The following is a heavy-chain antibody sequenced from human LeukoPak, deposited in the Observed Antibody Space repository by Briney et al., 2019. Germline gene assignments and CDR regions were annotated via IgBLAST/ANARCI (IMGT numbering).Heavy chain of an antibody. Sequence: SGPTLVNPTQTLTLTCTFSGFSLSTSGMCVSWIRQPPGKALEWLARIDWDNDRYYNTSLKTRLTISKDTSKNQVVLTMTNMDPVDTATYYCARLRYDSSGYYYFDYWGQGTLVTVSS. V-gene: IGHV2-70*11. J-gene: IGHJ4*02. D-gene: IGHD3-22*01. CDR3: ARLRYDSSGYYYFDY. CDR2: IDWDNDR. CDR1: GFSLSTSGMC.